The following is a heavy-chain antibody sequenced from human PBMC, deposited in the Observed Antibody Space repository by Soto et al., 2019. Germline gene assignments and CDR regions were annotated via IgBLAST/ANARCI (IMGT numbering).Heavy chain of an antibody. CDR1: GGTFSSYG. CDR3: ARDHGSTATHY. V-gene: IGHV1-69*13. CDR2: IIPIFGTP. Sequence: GASVKVSCKASGGTFSSYGISWVRQAPGQGLEWMGGIIPIFGTPNYAQKFQGRVTITADESTSTAYVELTSLRSEDTAVYYCARDHGSTATHYWGQGTLVTVSS. D-gene: IGHD4-17*01. J-gene: IGHJ4*02.